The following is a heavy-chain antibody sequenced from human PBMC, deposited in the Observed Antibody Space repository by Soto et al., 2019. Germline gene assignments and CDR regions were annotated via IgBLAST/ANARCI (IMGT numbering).Heavy chain of an antibody. CDR1: GYIFANYW. CDR2: IYGVDSDT. CDR3: AAVSRMGHQIDFDY. Sequence: SLKISCSFSGYIFANYWIGWVRQMPGKGLEWMGIIYGVDSDTKYSPSFQGQVTISADKSIFTAYLQWRSLKASDTAMYYCAAVSRMGHQIDFDYSGQAPFVSVSS. J-gene: IGHJ4*02. V-gene: IGHV5-51*01. D-gene: IGHD1-26*01.